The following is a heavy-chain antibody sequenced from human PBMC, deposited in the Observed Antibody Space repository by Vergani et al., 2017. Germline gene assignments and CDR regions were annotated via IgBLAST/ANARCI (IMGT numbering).Heavy chain of an antibody. J-gene: IGHJ4*02. V-gene: IGHV3-23*01. CDR1: GFTFSSYA. Sequence: EVQLLESGGGLVQPGGSLRLSCAASGFTFSSYAMSWVRQAPGKELEWVSAISGSCGSTYYADSLKGRFTITRDNSKNTLYLQMNSLRAEDTAVYYCAKGTNYGSAWLDYWSQGTLVTVSS. CDR3: AKGTNYGSAWLDY. CDR2: ISGSCGST. D-gene: IGHD3-10*01.